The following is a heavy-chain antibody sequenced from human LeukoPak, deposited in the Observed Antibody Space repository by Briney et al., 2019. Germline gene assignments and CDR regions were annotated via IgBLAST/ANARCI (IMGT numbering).Heavy chain of an antibody. CDR3: ARRGYSYGRTSNFFDY. CDR2: IWYDGSNK. D-gene: IGHD5-18*01. V-gene: IGHV3-33*01. J-gene: IGHJ4*02. CDR1: GFTFSSYG. Sequence: PGGSLRLSCAASGFTFSSYGMHWVRQAPGKGLEWVAVIWYDGSNKYYADSVKGRFTISRDNSKNTLYLQMNSLRAEDTAVYYCARRGYSYGRTSNFFDYWGQGTLVTVSS.